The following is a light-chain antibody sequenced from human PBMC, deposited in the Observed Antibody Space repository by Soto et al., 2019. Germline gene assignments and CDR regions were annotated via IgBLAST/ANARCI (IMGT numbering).Light chain of an antibody. V-gene: IGKV4-1*01. CDR2: WAS. Sequence: DIVMTQSTDSLAVSLGERATINCKSSQSVLYRSNNKNYFAWYQHKPGQPPKLLIYWASTRESGVPDRFSGSGSGTDSTLTTGSLQAEDVAVDYGQQYYKTPWTVGQGTKVDIK. CDR1: QSVLYRSNNKNY. J-gene: IGKJ1*01. CDR3: QQYYKTPWT.